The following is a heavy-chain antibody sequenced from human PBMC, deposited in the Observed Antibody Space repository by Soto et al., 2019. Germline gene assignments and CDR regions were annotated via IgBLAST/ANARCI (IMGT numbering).Heavy chain of an antibody. CDR1: GFTFSTYA. CDR3: AKERGSTTPATGSY. Sequence: EVQLLESGGGLVQPGESLRLFCAASGFTFSTYAMSWVRQAPGKGLEWVSVVSGSGGDTYYADSVRGRFTIARDNSKNALSLQMNSLIAEDTAVYYCAKERGSTTPATGSYWGQGTQVTVSS. CDR2: VSGSGGDT. V-gene: IGHV3-23*01. J-gene: IGHJ1*01. D-gene: IGHD2-2*01.